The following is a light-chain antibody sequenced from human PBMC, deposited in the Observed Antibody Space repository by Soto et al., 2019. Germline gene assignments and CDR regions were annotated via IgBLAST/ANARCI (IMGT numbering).Light chain of an antibody. V-gene: IGLV2-14*01. J-gene: IGLJ1*01. Sequence: QLVLTQPASVSGSPGQSITISCTGTGSDVGGYKYVSWYQQLPGKAPKLMIYDVSYRPSGVSDRFSGSKSGNTASLIISGLQAEDEADYYCSSYASSSPFVFGTGTKVTVL. CDR2: DVS. CDR3: SSYASSSPFV. CDR1: GSDVGGYKY.